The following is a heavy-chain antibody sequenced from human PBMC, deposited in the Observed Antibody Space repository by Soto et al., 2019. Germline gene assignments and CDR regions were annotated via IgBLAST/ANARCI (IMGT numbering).Heavy chain of an antibody. Sequence: VQLVESGGGVVQPGRSLRLSCAASGFTFSSYAMHWVRQAPGKGLEWVAVISYDGSNKYYADSVKGRFTISRDNSKNTLYLQMNSLRAEDTAVYYCARVGLWFGELYNYYYYYGMDVWGQGTTVTVSS. CDR1: GFTFSSYA. V-gene: IGHV3-30-3*01. CDR3: ARVGLWFGELYNYYYYYGMDV. CDR2: ISYDGSNK. D-gene: IGHD3-10*01. J-gene: IGHJ6*02.